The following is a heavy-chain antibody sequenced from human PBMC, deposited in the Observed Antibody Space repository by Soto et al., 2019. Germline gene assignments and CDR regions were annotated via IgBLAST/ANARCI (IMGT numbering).Heavy chain of an antibody. CDR2: ISSSSSYI. Sequence: GGSLRLSCAASGFTFSSYSMNWVRQAPGKGLEWVSSISSSSSYIYYVDSVKGRFTISGDNAENSLYLQMNSLSAEDTAVYFCVRDVGYDYVNWGQGTLVTVSS. V-gene: IGHV3-21*03. CDR3: VRDVGYDYVN. J-gene: IGHJ4*02. CDR1: GFTFSSYS. D-gene: IGHD5-12*01.